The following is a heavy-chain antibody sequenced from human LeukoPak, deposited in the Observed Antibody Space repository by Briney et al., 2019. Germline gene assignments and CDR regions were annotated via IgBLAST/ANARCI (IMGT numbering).Heavy chain of an antibody. D-gene: IGHD2-15*01. J-gene: IGHJ4*02. Sequence: GGSLRLSCAASGFTFSSYWMHWVRQAPGKGLVWVSRINSDGSSTNYADSVKGRFTISRDNAKKSLYLQMNSLRAEGTAVYYCARTSSGGSCYLDYWGQGTLVTVSS. CDR3: ARTSSGGSCYLDY. CDR1: GFTFSSYW. CDR2: INSDGSST. V-gene: IGHV3-74*01.